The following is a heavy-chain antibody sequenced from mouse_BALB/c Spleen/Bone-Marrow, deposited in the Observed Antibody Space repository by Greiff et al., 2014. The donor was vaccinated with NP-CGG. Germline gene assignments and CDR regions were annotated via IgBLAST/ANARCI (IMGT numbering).Heavy chain of an antibody. CDR3: ARWLLPYGLDY. Sequence: VQLQQPGAELVKPGASVKLSCTASGFNIKDTYMHWVKQRPEQGLEWIGRIDPANGNTKYDPKFQGKATITADTSSNTAHLQLSSLTSEDTAVYYCARWLLPYGLDYWGQGTSVTVSS. D-gene: IGHD2-3*01. V-gene: IGHV14-3*02. CDR1: GFNIKDTY. J-gene: IGHJ4*01. CDR2: IDPANGNT.